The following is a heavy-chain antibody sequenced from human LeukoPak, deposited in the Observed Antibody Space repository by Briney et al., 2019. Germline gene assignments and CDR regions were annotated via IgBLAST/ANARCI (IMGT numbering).Heavy chain of an antibody. CDR3: ARDTPSPVIGAAALDY. D-gene: IGHD6-13*01. J-gene: IGHJ4*02. Sequence: GASVKVSCKASGGTFSSYAISWVRQAPGQGLEWMGRIIPILFIANYAQKFQGRVTITADKSTSTAYMELSSLRSEDTAVYYCARDTPSPVIGAAALDYWGQGTLVTVSS. V-gene: IGHV1-69*04. CDR1: GGTFSSYA. CDR2: IIPILFIA.